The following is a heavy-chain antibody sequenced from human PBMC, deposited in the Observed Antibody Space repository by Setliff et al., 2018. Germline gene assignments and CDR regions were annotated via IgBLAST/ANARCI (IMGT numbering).Heavy chain of an antibody. Sequence: SETLSLTCTVSGDSISRAKYYWSWIRQSAGKGLERIGRIYTDGSTKYNPSLNSRVTLLIDTAMNQISLRLSSVAAADTAVYFCARVTGFSYMDVWGKGTTVTVSS. CDR3: ARVTGFSYMDV. D-gene: IGHD3-3*01. J-gene: IGHJ6*03. CDR1: GDSISRAKYY. V-gene: IGHV4-61*02. CDR2: IYTDGST.